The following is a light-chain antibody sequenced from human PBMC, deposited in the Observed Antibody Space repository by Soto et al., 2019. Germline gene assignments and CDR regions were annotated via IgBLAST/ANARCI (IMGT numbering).Light chain of an antibody. V-gene: IGLV2-14*01. CDR3: SSYTTRSTWV. J-gene: IGLJ3*02. CDR1: SSDVGGYNY. Sequence: QSALTQPASVSGSPGQSTTIPCTGTSSDVGGYNYVSWYQQHPGQAPKLMIYEVTNRPSGVSNRFSGSKSGNTASLTISGLQAEDDADYYCSSYTTRSTWVFGGGTKLTVL. CDR2: EVT.